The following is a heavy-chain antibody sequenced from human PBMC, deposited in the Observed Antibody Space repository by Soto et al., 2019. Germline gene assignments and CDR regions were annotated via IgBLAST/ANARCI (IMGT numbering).Heavy chain of an antibody. CDR2: IGSGGSNI. V-gene: IGHV3-11*01. D-gene: IGHD3-10*01. CDR3: ARVGSLGGSDDYYYGMDV. J-gene: IGHJ6*02. CDR1: GFSFSDSY. Sequence: GGSLRLSCAASGFSFSDSYMSWIRQAPGKGLECISYIGSGGSNIYYADSVKGRFTISRDNAKNSLYLQMNSLRAEDTAVYYCARVGSLGGSDDYYYGMDVWGQGTTVTVSS.